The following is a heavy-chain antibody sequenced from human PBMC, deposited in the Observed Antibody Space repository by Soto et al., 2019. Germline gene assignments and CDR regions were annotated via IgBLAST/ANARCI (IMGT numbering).Heavy chain of an antibody. V-gene: IGHV3-66*01. Sequence: GGSLRLSCAASGFTVGSNYMSWVRQAPGKGLEWVSVIYSGGSTYYADSVKGRFTISRDNSKNTLYLQMNSLRAEDTAVYYCARVPSIFVVVPAPLGAPPDYYYMAVGGKGTTVPAS. CDR1: GFTVGSNY. CDR2: IYSGGST. CDR3: ARVPSIFVVVPAPLGAPPDYYYMAV. J-gene: IGHJ6*03. D-gene: IGHD2-2*01.